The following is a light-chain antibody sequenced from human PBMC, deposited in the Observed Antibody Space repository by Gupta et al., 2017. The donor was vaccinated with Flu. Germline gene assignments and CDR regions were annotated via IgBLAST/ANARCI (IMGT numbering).Light chain of an antibody. Sequence: ITISRSGTDSDVGGDNYVSWDQQEPGKPPILMVYEVSKRPAVVAHRFSGSKSGGTASLTISVRQAEDEGDYYCSSYTTSGSVLFGGGTKVTVL. J-gene: IGLJ2*01. V-gene: IGLV2-14*01. CDR1: DSDVGGDNY. CDR3: SSYTTSGSVL. CDR2: EVS.